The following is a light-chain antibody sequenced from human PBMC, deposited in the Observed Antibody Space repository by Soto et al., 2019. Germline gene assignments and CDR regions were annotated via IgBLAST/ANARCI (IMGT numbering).Light chain of an antibody. CDR3: QQYTNTNNPWM. J-gene: IGKJ1*01. CDR2: DAS. Sequence: IRVPQSPPTLSASVGDRVTITCRASQTITTWMAWYQQKPGKAPKLLVYDASTLQSGVATRFSGSGSGTEFTLIISGLQPEDSATYYCQQYTNTNNPWMLGQGTKVAIK. V-gene: IGKV1-5*01. CDR1: QTITTW.